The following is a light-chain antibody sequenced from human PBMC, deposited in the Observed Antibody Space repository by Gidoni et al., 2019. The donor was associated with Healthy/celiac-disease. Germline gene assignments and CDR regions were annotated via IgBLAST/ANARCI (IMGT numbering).Light chain of an antibody. J-gene: IGKJ1*01. Sequence: AIRMTQSPSSFSASTGDRVTITCRASQGISSYLAWYQQTPGKAPKLLIYAASTLQSGVPSRFSGSGSGTDFTLTISCLQSEDFATYSCQQYYSYPRTFGQGTKVEIK. CDR1: QGISSY. CDR2: AAS. CDR3: QQYYSYPRT. V-gene: IGKV1-8*01.